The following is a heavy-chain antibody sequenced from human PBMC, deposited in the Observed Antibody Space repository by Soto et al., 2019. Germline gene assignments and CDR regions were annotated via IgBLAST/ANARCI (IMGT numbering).Heavy chain of an antibody. CDR1: GGSISSGGYS. V-gene: IGHV4-30-2*01. CDR3: ARVGSGSAWFDP. D-gene: IGHD3-10*01. J-gene: IGHJ5*02. CDR2: IYHSGST. Sequence: LSLTCAVSGGSISSGGYSWSWIRQPPGKGLEWIGYIYHSGSTYYNPSLKSRVTISVDRSKNQFSLKLSSVTAADTAVYYCARVGSGSAWFDPWGQGALVTVSS.